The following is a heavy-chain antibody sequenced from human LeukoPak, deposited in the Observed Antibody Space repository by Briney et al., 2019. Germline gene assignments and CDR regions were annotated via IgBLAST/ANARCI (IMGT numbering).Heavy chain of an antibody. J-gene: IGHJ4*02. CDR1: GGSISTYY. CDR2: IYYSGNS. Sequence: SETLSLTCTVSGGSISTYYWTWIRQPPGKGLEWIGYIYYSGNSNYNPSLKSRVTISLDTSKNQFSLKLSSVTAADTAVYYCARGRHYYGSGSRPANLFDYWGQGTLVTVSS. CDR3: ARGRHYYGSGSRPANLFDY. V-gene: IGHV4-59*12. D-gene: IGHD3-10*01.